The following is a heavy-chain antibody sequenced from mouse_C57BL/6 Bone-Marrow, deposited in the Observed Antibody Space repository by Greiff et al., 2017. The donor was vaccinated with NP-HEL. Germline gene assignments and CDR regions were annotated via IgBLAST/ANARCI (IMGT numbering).Heavy chain of an antibody. J-gene: IGHJ4*01. V-gene: IGHV1-50*01. CDR3: AREGAFCYYGSSYALRY. CDR2: IDPSDSYT. CDR1: GYTFTSYW. D-gene: IGHD1-1*01. Sequence: VRLQQPGAELVKPGASVKLSCKASGYTFTSYWMQWVKQRPGQGLEWIGEIDPSDSYTNYNQKFKGKATLTVDTSSSTAYMQLSSLTSEDSAVYYCAREGAFCYYGSSYALRYWGQGTSVTVSS.